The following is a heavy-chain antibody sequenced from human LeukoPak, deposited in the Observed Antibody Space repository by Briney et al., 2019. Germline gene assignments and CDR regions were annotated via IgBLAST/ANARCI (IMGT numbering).Heavy chain of an antibody. J-gene: IGHJ4*02. Sequence: SETLSLTCTVSGGSISSSSYYWGWIRQPPGRGREWIGSIYYSGSTYYNPSLKSRVTISVDTSKNQFSLKLSSVTAADTAVYYCARGRATVRYWGQGTLVTVSS. V-gene: IGHV4-39*01. D-gene: IGHD4-11*01. CDR2: IYYSGST. CDR3: ARGRATVRY. CDR1: GGSISSSSYY.